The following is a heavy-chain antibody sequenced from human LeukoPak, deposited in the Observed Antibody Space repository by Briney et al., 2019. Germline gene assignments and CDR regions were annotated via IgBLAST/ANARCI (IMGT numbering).Heavy chain of an antibody. Sequence: ASVEVSCRASGYTFTGYYISWVRQAPGQGLEWMWWISVYNGNTNYAQKLQGRVTVTTDRSTSTAYMELRSLTADDTAVYYCARGEEVRGGITSFDYWGQGTLVTVSS. CDR1: GYTFTGYY. J-gene: IGHJ4*02. CDR3: ARGEEVRGGITSFDY. D-gene: IGHD3-10*01. V-gene: IGHV1-18*01. CDR2: ISVYNGNT.